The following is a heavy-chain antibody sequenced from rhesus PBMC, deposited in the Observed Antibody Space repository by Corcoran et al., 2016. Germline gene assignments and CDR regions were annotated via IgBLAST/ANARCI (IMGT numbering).Heavy chain of an antibody. D-gene: IGHD1-26*01. CDR1: GASIISGYA. J-gene: IGHJ6*01. CDR3: ASGLNYGAPNFGLDS. V-gene: IGHV4-127*01. CDR2: IGG. Sequence: QVQLKESGPGLVKPSETLSLTCTVSGASIISGYAWSWIRQPPGKGLEWIGDIGGYYNPSLKSRVTISKDTSKNQFSRSLTSVTAADTAVYYCASGLNYGAPNFGLDSWGQGVVVTVSS.